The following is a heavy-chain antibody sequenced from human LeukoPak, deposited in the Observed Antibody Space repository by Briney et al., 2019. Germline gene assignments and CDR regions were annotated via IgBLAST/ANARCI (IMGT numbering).Heavy chain of an antibody. V-gene: IGHV1-18*04. CDR2: ISGYTGDT. D-gene: IGHD2-15*01. J-gene: IGHJ3*01. Sequence: ASVKVSCKAFGYTFTSNYMHWVRQAPGQGLECMGWISGYTGDTKYAQILQGRFTVTTDTSTSTAYMELRSLTYDDTAVYYCARAGYCGDGGCRGGSAFDVWGQGTMVTVSS. CDR1: GYTFTSNY. CDR3: ARAGYCGDGGCRGGSAFDV.